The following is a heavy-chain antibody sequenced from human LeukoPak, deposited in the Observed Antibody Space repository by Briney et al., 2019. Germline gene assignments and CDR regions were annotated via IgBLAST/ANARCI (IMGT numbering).Heavy chain of an antibody. D-gene: IGHD1-26*01. J-gene: IGHJ4*02. CDR1: PFTFSSYG. CDR2: ITGSGGRT. V-gene: IGHV3-23*01. CDR3: AKEYTGTFSPFPSYFDN. Sequence: GGSLRLSCAASPFTFSSYGMHWVRQAPGKGLEWVSAITGSGGRTYYADSVKGRFTISRDNSKNTLYLQMNSLRAEDTAIYYCAKEYTGTFSPFPSYFDNWGQGTLVTVSS.